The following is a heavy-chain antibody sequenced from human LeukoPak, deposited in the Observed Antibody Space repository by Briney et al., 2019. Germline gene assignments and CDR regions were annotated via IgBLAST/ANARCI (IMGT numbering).Heavy chain of an antibody. Sequence: ASVKVSCKASGYTFTRYYMYWVRQAPGQGLEWMGIINPSGGSTNYAQKFQGRVTMTRDTSTNTVYMELSSLRSEDTAVYYSARGAGSTISNDAFDMWGQGTMVSVSS. V-gene: IGHV1-46*01. D-gene: IGHD5-24*01. CDR1: GYTFTRYY. CDR3: ARGAGSTISNDAFDM. J-gene: IGHJ3*02. CDR2: INPSGGST.